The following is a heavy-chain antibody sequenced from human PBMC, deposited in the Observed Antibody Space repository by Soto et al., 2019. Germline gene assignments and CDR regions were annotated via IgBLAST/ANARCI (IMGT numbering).Heavy chain of an antibody. D-gene: IGHD3-3*01. V-gene: IGHV3-23*01. CDR2: ISGSGGDT. CDR1: GFTFTSYA. Sequence: EVHLLESGGGLVQPGGSLRLSCSASGFTFTSYAMSWVRQAPGKGLEWVSGISGSGGDTKSADSVKGRFTISRDNFKNMLYLQMNSLRAEDTAVYYCAKHDFWTLYNTGLDSWGQGTLVTVPS. CDR3: AKHDFWTLYNTGLDS. J-gene: IGHJ4*02.